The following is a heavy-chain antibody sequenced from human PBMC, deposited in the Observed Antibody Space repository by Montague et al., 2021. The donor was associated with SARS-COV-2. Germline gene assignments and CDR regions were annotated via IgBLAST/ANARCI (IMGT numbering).Heavy chain of an antibody. CDR1: GGSIRLTSYH. CDR3: ANFYSGSYNY. CDR2: IYHTGST. Sequence: SETLSLTCTVSGGSIRLTSYHWGRIRQPPGKGLEWIGSIYHTGSTYYDPSLESRVTMSVDNSKNQFSLMLTSVTAADTAVYYCANFYSGSYNYWGHGSLVTVSS. V-gene: IGHV4-39*01. D-gene: IGHD1-26*01. J-gene: IGHJ4*01.